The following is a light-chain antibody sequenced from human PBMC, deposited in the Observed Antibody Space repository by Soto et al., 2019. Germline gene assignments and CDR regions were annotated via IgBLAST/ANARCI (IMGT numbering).Light chain of an antibody. CDR3: PQYGSSPST. V-gene: IGKV3-20*01. Sequence: EVVLTQSPGTLSLSPGERATLSCRASQSVSSNNLAWYQQNPGQAPRLLIYGASSRATGIPDRFGGSGSGTAFTLTISSLEPEDFAVYYWPQYGSSPSTFGGGTKVEIK. CDR1: QSVSSNN. J-gene: IGKJ4*01. CDR2: GAS.